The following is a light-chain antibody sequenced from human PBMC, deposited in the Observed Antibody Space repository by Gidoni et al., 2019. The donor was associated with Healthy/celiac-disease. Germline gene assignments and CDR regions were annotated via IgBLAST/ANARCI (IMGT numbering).Light chain of an antibody. CDR3: QQYDNVLPIT. V-gene: IGKV1-33*01. CDR2: DAS. J-gene: IGKJ5*01. Sequence: DIQMTQSPSSLSASVGDRVTITCQASQDISNYLNWYQQKPGKAPKLLIYDASDLETGVPSRFSGSGSGTDFTFTISSLQPEDIATYYCQQYDNVLPITFGQGTRLEIK. CDR1: QDISNY.